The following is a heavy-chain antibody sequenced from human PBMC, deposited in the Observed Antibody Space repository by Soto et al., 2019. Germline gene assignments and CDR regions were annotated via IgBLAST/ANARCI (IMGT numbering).Heavy chain of an antibody. Sequence: LRLSCAASGFTFSSYGMHWVRQAPGKGLEWVAVIWYDGSNKYYADSVKGRFTISRDNSKNTLYLQMNSLRAEVTAVYYCARGNYDILTGYYIGTNPRFDYWGQGTLVTVSS. CDR2: IWYDGSNK. V-gene: IGHV3-33*01. CDR3: ARGNYDILTGYYIGTNPRFDY. J-gene: IGHJ4*02. CDR1: GFTFSSYG. D-gene: IGHD3-9*01.